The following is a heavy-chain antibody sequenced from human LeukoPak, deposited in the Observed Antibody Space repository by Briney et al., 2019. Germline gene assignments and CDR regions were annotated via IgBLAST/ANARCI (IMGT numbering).Heavy chain of an antibody. D-gene: IGHD2-2*01. Sequence: GGSLRLSCAASGFTFDDYAMHWVRQAPGKGLGWVSGISWNSGSIGYADSVKGRFTISRDNAKNSLYLQMNSLRAEDTALYYCAKAEGVDIVVVPAAITPFDYWGQGTLVTVSS. CDR3: AKAEGVDIVVVPAAITPFDY. CDR2: ISWNSGSI. V-gene: IGHV3-9*01. J-gene: IGHJ4*02. CDR1: GFTFDDYA.